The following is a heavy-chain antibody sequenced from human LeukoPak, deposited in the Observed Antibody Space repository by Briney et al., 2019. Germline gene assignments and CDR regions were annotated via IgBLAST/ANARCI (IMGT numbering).Heavy chain of an antibody. D-gene: IGHD2-15*01. CDR2: ISAYNGNT. J-gene: IGHJ4*02. V-gene: IGHV1-18*01. CDR3: ARGPYCSGGTCYSQYFDY. CDR1: GYTFTSYG. Sequence: GASVKVSCKASGYTFTSYGISWVRQAPGQGLEWMGWISAYNGNTNYAQKLQGRVTMTTDTSTSTAYMELRSLRSDDTAVYYCARGPYCSGGTCYSQYFDYWGQGTPVTVSS.